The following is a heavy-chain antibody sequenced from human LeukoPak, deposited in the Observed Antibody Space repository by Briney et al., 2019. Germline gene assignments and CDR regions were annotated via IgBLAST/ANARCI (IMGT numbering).Heavy chain of an antibody. V-gene: IGHV1-69*05. CDR3: ARAAPDCSSTSCPARY. Sequence: GASVKLSCKASGGTFSSYAISWVRQAPGQGLEWMGGIIPIFGTANYAQKFQGRVTITTDESTSTAYMELSSLRSEDTAVYYCARAAPDCSSTSCPARYWGQGTLVTVSS. CDR1: GGTFSSYA. CDR2: IIPIFGTA. J-gene: IGHJ4*02. D-gene: IGHD2-2*01.